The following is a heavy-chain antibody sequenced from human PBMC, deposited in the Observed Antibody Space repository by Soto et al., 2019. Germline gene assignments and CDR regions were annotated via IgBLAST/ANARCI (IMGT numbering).Heavy chain of an antibody. CDR2: VYHSGTS. V-gene: IGHV4-59*01. Sequence: PSETLSLTCTVFGDSISTYYWSWIRQSPGKGPEWIGYVYHSGTSNYIPPLESRVTISLDPSKNQFSLKLNSVTAADTAVYFFAPRPPGGAWVRAFDYWSQGTLVTVPQ. J-gene: IGHJ4*02. CDR1: GDSISTYY. CDR3: APRPPGGAWVRAFDY. D-gene: IGHD3-10*01.